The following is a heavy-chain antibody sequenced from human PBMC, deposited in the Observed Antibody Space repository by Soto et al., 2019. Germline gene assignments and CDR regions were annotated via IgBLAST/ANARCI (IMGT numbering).Heavy chain of an antibody. J-gene: IGHJ4*02. CDR2: VNNDGSRT. D-gene: IGHD4-17*01. Sequence: GGSLRLSCAASGFTFSSYWMHWVRQAPGKGLVWVSRVNNDGSRTSDADSVKGRFTISRDNAKNTLYLQMNSLRAEDTAVYYCAREGRLSGDYFFDSWAQGTLVTVSS. V-gene: IGHV3-74*01. CDR1: GFTFSSYW. CDR3: AREGRLSGDYFFDS.